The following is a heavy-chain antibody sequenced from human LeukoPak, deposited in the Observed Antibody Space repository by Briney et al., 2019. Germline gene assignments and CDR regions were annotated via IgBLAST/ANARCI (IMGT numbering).Heavy chain of an antibody. CDR3: ARGRRGYSYGYEFDY. D-gene: IGHD5-18*01. J-gene: IGHJ4*02. Sequence: GGSLRLSCAASGFTFSSYSMNWVRQAPGKGLEWVSSISSSSSYIYYADSVKGRFTISRDNAKNSLYLQMNSLRAEDTAVYYCARGRRGYSYGYEFDYWGQGTLVTVSS. CDR1: GFTFSSYS. V-gene: IGHV3-21*01. CDR2: ISSSSSYI.